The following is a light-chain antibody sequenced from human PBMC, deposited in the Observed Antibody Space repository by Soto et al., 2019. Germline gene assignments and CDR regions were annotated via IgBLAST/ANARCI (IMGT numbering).Light chain of an antibody. J-gene: IGKJ3*01. V-gene: IGKV1-9*01. CDR3: QQLNSYPLIT. CDR1: QGSSSY. CDR2: AAS. Sequence: DIQLTQSPSFLSASVGDRVTITCRASQGSSSYLAWYQQKPGKAPKLLIHAASTLQSGVPSRFSGSGSGTEFTLTISSLQPEDFATYYCQQLNSYPLITFGPGTKLDIK.